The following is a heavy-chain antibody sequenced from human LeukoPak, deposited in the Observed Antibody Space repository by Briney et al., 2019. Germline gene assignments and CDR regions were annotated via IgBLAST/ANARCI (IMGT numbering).Heavy chain of an antibody. CDR3: AKGIYSSGWSHFDY. J-gene: IGHJ4*01. Sequence: GGSLRLSCAASGFTFSNSAMSWVRQAPGKGLEWVSTLSGSGITTYYADSVKGRFTISRDNSKNTLYLQMNSLRAEDTAVYYCAKGIYSSGWSHFDYWGHGTLVTVSS. D-gene: IGHD6-19*01. CDR1: GFTFSNSA. V-gene: IGHV3-23*01. CDR2: LSGSGITT.